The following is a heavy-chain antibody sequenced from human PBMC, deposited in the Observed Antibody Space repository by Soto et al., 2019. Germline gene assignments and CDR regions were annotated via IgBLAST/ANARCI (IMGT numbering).Heavy chain of an antibody. D-gene: IGHD6-6*01. V-gene: IGHV3-23*01. CDR3: AKDLGILTSSPLDY. J-gene: IGHJ4*02. CDR2: ISGSGGST. CDR1: GFTFSSYA. Sequence: EVQLLESGGGLVQPGGSLRLSCAASGFTFSSYAMSWVRQAPGKGLEWVSAISGSGGSTYYADSAKGRFTISRDNSKNTLYLQMNSLRAEDTAVYYCAKDLGILTSSPLDYWGQGTLVTVSS.